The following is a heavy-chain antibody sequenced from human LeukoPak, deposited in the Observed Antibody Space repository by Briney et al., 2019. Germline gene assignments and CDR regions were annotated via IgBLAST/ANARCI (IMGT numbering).Heavy chain of an antibody. Sequence: ASVKVSCKASGYTFTSYDFNWVRQATGQRPESMGWMSPNSGGTGYAQKFQDRVTMTRNTSISTAYMELSSLRSDDTAVYYCARGPPNWGYDYWGPGTLVTVSS. CDR1: GYTFTSYD. CDR2: MSPNSGGT. J-gene: IGHJ4*02. CDR3: ARGPPNWGYDY. V-gene: IGHV1-8*01. D-gene: IGHD7-27*01.